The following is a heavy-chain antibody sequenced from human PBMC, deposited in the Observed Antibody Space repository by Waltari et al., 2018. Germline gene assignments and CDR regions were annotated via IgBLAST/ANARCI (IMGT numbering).Heavy chain of an antibody. CDR2: ISWNSGSI. D-gene: IGHD3-10*01. J-gene: IGHJ4*02. V-gene: IGHV3-9*01. Sequence: EVQLVESGGGLVQPGRSLRLSCAASGFTFDDYAMHWVRQAPGKGLEWVSGISWNSGSIGYADSVKGRFTISRDNAKNSLYLQMNSLRAEDTALYYCAKDIGYGSGSYPPYFDYWGQGTLVTVSS. CDR1: GFTFDDYA. CDR3: AKDIGYGSGSYPPYFDY.